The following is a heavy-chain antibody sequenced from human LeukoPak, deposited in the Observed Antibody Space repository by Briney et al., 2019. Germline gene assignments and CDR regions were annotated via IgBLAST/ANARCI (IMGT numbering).Heavy chain of an antibody. CDR1: GYTFTGYY. V-gene: IGHV1-2*02. D-gene: IGHD3-22*01. J-gene: IGHJ4*02. CDR3: ARDRYYYDSSGIFDY. Sequence: ASVTVSCKASGYTFTGYYMHWVRQAPGQGLEWMGWINPNSGGTNYAQKFQGRVTMTRDTSISTAYMELSRLRSDDTAVYYCARDRYYYDSSGIFDYWGQGTLVTVSS. CDR2: INPNSGGT.